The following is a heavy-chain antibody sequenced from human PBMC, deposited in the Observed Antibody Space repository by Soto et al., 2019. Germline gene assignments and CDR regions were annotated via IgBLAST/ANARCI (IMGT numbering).Heavy chain of an antibody. D-gene: IGHD6-13*01. CDR3: AHRPIAAGWPKYANWFDP. Sequence: QITLKESGPTLVKHTQTLTLTCTFSGFSLSTSGVGVGWIRQPPGKALEWLALIYWDDAKRYSPSLKSRLTITKDTPKNQVVLTKTNMDPVDTATYYCAHRPIAAGWPKYANWFDPWGQGTLVTVSS. J-gene: IGHJ5*02. CDR2: IYWDDAK. V-gene: IGHV2-5*02. CDR1: GFSLSTSGVG.